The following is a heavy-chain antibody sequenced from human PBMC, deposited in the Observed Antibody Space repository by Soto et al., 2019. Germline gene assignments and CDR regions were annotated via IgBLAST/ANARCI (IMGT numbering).Heavy chain of an antibody. CDR2: IWYDGSNK. CDR1: GFTFSSYG. J-gene: IGHJ4*02. D-gene: IGHD6-6*01. CDR3: ARASYSSSSYYFDY. V-gene: IGHV3-33*01. Sequence: GGSLRLSCAASGFTFSSYGMHWVRQAPGKGLEWVAVIWYDGSNKYYADSVKGRFTISRDNSKNTLYLQMNSLRAEDTAVYYCARASYSSSSYYFDYWGQGTLVTVSS.